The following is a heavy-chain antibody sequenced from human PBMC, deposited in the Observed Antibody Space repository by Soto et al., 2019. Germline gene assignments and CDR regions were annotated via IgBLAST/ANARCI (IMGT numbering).Heavy chain of an antibody. CDR3: AREGGSGWSSYYYYGMDV. Sequence: QVQLVQSGAKVKKPGSSVKVSCKASGGTFSSYAISWVRQAPGQGLEWMGGIIPIFGTANYAQKFQGRVTITADESTSTAYMELSSLRSEDTAVYYCAREGGSGWSSYYYYGMDVWGQGTTVTVSS. J-gene: IGHJ6*02. V-gene: IGHV1-69*01. CDR1: GGTFSSYA. CDR2: IIPIFGTA. D-gene: IGHD6-19*01.